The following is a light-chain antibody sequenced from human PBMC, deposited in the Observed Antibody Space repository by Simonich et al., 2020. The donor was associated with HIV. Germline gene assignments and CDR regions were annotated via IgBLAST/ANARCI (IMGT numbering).Light chain of an antibody. V-gene: IGKV1-39*01. CDR3: QQYYSYPLT. CDR1: QSISSY. J-gene: IGKJ4*01. Sequence: DIQITLSPSSLSASVGDRVTITCRASQSISSYLNWYQQKPGKAPKLLIYAASSLQSGVPARFSGSGSGIDFTLTITSLRSEDVGNYFCQQYYSYPLTFVGGTKVEIK. CDR2: AAS.